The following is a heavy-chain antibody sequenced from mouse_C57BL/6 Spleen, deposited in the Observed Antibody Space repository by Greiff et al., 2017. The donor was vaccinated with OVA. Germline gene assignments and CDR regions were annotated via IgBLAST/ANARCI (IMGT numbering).Heavy chain of an antibody. CDR2: IDPETGGT. V-gene: IGHV1-15*01. CDR3: TRPTMVTRFAY. D-gene: IGHD2-9*01. CDR1: GYTFTDYE. Sequence: VKLQESGAELVRPGASVTLSCKASGYTFTDYEMHWVKQTPVHGLEWIGAIDPETGGTAYNQKFKGKAILTADKSSSTAYMELRSLTSEDSAVYYCTRPTMVTRFAYWGQGTLVTVSA. J-gene: IGHJ3*01.